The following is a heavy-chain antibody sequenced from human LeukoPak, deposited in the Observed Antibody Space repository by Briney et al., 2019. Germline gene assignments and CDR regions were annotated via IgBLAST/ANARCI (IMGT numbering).Heavy chain of an antibody. CDR3: ARTIAAAPISYYYYMDV. J-gene: IGHJ6*03. CDR1: GYTFTGYY. D-gene: IGHD6-13*01. Sequence: GASVKVSCKASGYTFTGYYMHWVRQAPGQGLEWMGWINPNSGGTNYAQKFQGRVTMTRDTSISTAYMELSRLRSDDTAVYYCARTIAAAPISYYYYMDVWGKGTTVTVSS. CDR2: INPNSGGT. V-gene: IGHV1-2*02.